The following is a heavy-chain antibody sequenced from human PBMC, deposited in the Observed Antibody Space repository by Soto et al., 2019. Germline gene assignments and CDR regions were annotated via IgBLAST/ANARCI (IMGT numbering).Heavy chain of an antibody. CDR1: GFTFSSSA. CDR2: ISGSGGST. V-gene: IGHV3-23*01. D-gene: IGHD3-3*01. J-gene: IGHJ4*02. Sequence: GGSLRLSCAVSGFTFSSSAMSWVRQAPGKGLERVSGISGSGGSTYYADSVKGRFTISRDNSQNTLYLQMNSLRAEDTAVYYCAKVKISDDYWGQGTLVTVSS. CDR3: AKVKISDDY.